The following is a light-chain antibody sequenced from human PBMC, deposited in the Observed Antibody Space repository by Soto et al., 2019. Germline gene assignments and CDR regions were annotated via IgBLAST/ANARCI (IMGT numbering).Light chain of an antibody. V-gene: IGKV1-33*01. CDR3: QQYDNLPT. CDR1: QPIDTS. J-gene: IGKJ4*01. CDR2: DAS. Sequence: DIQITQAPSCPSASGVDRVTITFRASQPIDTSLNWYQQKPGKAPKLLIYDASNLETGVPSRFSGSGSGTDFTFTISSLQPEDIATYYCQQYDNLPTFGGGTKVDIK.